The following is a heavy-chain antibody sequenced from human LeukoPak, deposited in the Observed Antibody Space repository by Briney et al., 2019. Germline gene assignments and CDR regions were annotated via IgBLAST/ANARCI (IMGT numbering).Heavy chain of an antibody. CDR2: IYTSGST. CDR1: GGPISRYY. J-gene: IGHJ6*03. Sequence: SETLSLTCTVSGGPISRYYWSWIRQPPGKGLEWIGYIYTSGSTNYNPSLKSRVTISVDTSKNQFSLKLSSVTAADTAVYYCARSYYGSRSGYYYYMDVWGKGTTVTVSS. CDR3: ARSYYGSRSGYYYYMDV. D-gene: IGHD3-3*01. V-gene: IGHV4-4*09.